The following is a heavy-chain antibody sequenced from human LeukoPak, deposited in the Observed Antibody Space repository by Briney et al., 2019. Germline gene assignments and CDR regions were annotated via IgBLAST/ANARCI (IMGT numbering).Heavy chain of an antibody. D-gene: IGHD1-26*01. CDR2: IERDGSEK. CDR3: AREPTAVGL. Sequence: PGGSLRLSCAASGFTFSSYGMHWVRQAPGKGLEWVANIERDGSEKNYVESVKGRFTISRDNAKNALYLQMNSLRAEDTAVYFCAREPTAVGLWGQGTLVTVSS. V-gene: IGHV3-7*01. CDR1: GFTFSSYG. J-gene: IGHJ4*02.